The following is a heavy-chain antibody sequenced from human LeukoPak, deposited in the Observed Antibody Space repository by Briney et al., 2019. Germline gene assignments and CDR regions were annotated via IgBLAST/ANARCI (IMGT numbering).Heavy chain of an antibody. CDR2: IYYSGST. Sequence: SETLSLTCTVSGGSISSYYWSWIRQPPGKGLEWIGYIYYSGSTNYKPSLKSRVTISVDTSKNQFSLKLSSVTAADTAVYYCASFNAWPPHYCNYGNWFDPWGQGTLVTVSS. CDR1: GGSISSYY. J-gene: IGHJ5*02. V-gene: IGHV4-59*12. D-gene: IGHD4-11*01. CDR3: ASFNAWPPHYCNYGNWFDP.